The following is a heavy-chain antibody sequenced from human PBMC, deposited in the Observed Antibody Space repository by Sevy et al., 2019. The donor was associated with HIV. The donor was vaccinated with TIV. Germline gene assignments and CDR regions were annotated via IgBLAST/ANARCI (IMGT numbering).Heavy chain of an antibody. CDR3: ARVRCSSTSCFIYYYYYGMDV. J-gene: IGHJ6*02. D-gene: IGHD2-2*01. CDR1: GFTFSSYW. Sequence: GGSLRLSCAASGFTFSSYWMSWVRQAPGKGLEWVANIKQDGSEKYYVDSMKGRFTMSRDNAKNSMYLQMNSLRAEDTAVYYCARVRCSSTSCFIYYYYYGMDVWGQGTTVTVSS. V-gene: IGHV3-7*01. CDR2: IKQDGSEK.